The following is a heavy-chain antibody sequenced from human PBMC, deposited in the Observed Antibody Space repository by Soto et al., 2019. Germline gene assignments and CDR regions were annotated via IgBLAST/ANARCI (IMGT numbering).Heavy chain of an antibody. Sequence: GGSLRLSCAASGFRFRTRAMSWVRQAPGKGLEWVARIKPDESEKKYADSVKGRFSISRDNAKNSMYLQMDSLRGEDTAVYYCVRGGSNYASWGQGTLVTVSS. D-gene: IGHD4-4*01. J-gene: IGHJ5*02. V-gene: IGHV3-7*01. CDR2: IKPDESEK. CDR1: GFRFRTRA. CDR3: VRGGSNYAS.